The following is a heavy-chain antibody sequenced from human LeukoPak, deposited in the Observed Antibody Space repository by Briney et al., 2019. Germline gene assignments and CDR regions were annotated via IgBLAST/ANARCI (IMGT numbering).Heavy chain of an antibody. CDR1: GFTFSSYA. Sequence: PGRSLRLSCAASGFTFSSYAMHWVRQAPGKGLEWVAVISYDGSNKYYADSVKGRFTISRDNSKNTLYLQMNSLRAEDTAVYYCARAGIVVVTATPGLDLWGRGTLVIVSS. J-gene: IGHJ2*01. CDR3: ARAGIVVVTATPGLDL. CDR2: ISYDGSNK. V-gene: IGHV3-30-3*01. D-gene: IGHD2-21*02.